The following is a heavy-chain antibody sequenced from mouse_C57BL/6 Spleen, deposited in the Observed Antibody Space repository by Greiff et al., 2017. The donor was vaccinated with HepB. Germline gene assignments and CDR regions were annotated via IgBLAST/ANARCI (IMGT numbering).Heavy chain of an antibody. CDR1: GYTFTSYW. J-gene: IGHJ4*01. V-gene: IGHV1-55*01. Sequence: QVQLQQPGAELVKPGASVKMSCKASGYTFTSYWITWVKQRPGQGLEWIGDIYPGSGSTNYNEKFKSKATLTVDTSSSTAYMQLSSLTSEDSAVYYCARDYGNYHYAMDYWGQGTSVTVSS. D-gene: IGHD2-1*01. CDR3: ARDYGNYHYAMDY. CDR2: IYPGSGST.